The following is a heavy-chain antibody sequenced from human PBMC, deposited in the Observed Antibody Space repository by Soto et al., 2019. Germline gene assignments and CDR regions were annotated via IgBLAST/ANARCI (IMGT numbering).Heavy chain of an antibody. D-gene: IGHD4-17*01. CDR2: IYYSGST. CDR3: ATLPHYDDPKAGF. J-gene: IGHJ4*02. V-gene: IGHV4-39*01. CDR1: GGSISSSNYY. Sequence: QLQLQESGPGLVKPSETLSLTCTVSGGSISSSNYYWGWIRQPPGKGLEWIGRIGSIYYSGSTYYNSSLKSRVTISVDTSRNQFSLKLTSVTAADTAVYHCATLPHYDDPKAGFWGQGTLVTVSS.